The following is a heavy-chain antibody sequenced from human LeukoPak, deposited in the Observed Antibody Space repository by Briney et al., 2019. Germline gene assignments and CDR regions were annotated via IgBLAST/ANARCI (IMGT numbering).Heavy chain of an antibody. CDR2: ISSSGSTI. CDR1: GFNFSDYY. V-gene: IGHV3-11*04. CDR3: ARGKYSSSWMDWFDP. J-gene: IGHJ5*02. Sequence: GGSLRLSCAASGFNFSDYYMSWIRQAPGKGLEWVSYISSSGSTIYYADSVKGRFTISRDNAKNSLYLQMNSLRAEDTAVYYCARGKYSSSWMDWFDPWGQGTLVTVSS. D-gene: IGHD6-13*01.